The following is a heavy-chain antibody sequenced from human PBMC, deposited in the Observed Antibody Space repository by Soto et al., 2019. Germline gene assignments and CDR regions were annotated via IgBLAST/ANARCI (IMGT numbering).Heavy chain of an antibody. V-gene: IGHV4-59*08. CDR3: ARQGLGQLRGFVDV. D-gene: IGHD3-16*01. J-gene: IGHJ6*02. Sequence: PSQTMSHACSVSAGSITSHYRSCFRQPPGKGLEWIGYIHHSGSTSYNPSLKSRVTMSVDTSKNQFSLKVSSVTAADTALYYCARQGLGQLRGFVDVWGPGTTVTVSS. CDR1: AGSITSHY. CDR2: IHHSGST.